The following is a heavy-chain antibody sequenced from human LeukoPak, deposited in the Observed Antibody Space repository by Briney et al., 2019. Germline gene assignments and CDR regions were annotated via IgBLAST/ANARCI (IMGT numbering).Heavy chain of an antibody. D-gene: IGHD3-22*01. V-gene: IGHV4-31*03. CDR1: GGSISSGGYY. CDR3: ARVEVYYDTSRAFDI. CDR2: IYYSGST. Sequence: SETLSLTCTVSGGSISSGGYYWSWIRQHPGKGLEWTGYIYYSGSTYYNPSLKSRVTISVDTSKSQFSLKLSSVTAADTAVYYCARVEVYYDTSRAFDIWGQGTMVTVSS. J-gene: IGHJ3*02.